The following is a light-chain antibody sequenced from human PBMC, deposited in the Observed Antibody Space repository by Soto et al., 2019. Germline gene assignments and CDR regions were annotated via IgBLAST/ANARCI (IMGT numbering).Light chain of an antibody. V-gene: IGKV3-20*01. CDR3: QQYGSSPT. CDR1: QSVSSSY. CDR2: GAS. Sequence: EIVLTQSPGTLSLSPGERATLSCRASQSVSSSYLAWYQQKLGQAPRLLIYGASSRATGIPDRFSGSGSGTDFTLTISRLEPEDFAGYYCQQYGSSPTFGGGTKVEIK. J-gene: IGKJ4*01.